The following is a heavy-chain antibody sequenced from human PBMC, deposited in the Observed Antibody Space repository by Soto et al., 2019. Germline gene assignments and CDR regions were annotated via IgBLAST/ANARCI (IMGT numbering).Heavy chain of an antibody. CDR2: INPNSGGT. CDR3: ARALKYSRSSDWFDP. D-gene: IGHD6-6*01. J-gene: IGHJ5*02. V-gene: IGHV1-2*02. Sequence: ASVKVSCKASGYTFTGYYMHWVRQAPGQGLEWMGWINPNSGGTNYAQKFQGRVTMTRDTSISTAYMELSRLRSDDTAVYYCARALKYSRSSDWFDPWGQGTLVTVSS. CDR1: GYTFTGYY.